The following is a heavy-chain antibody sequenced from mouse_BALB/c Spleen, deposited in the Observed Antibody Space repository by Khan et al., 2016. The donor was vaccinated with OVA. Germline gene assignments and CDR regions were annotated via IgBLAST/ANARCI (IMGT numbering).Heavy chain of an antibody. D-gene: IGHD1-1*01. CDR1: GYSFTGYF. Sequence: VQLKESGPELVKPGASVKISCKASGYSFTGYFMNWVMQSHGKSLEWIGRINPHIGETFYNQKFKGKATLTVDKSSSTAYMELRSLASEDSAVDDTARIYGGRIDAWGQGTTLTVSS. J-gene: IGHJ2*01. CDR2: INPHIGET. CDR3: ARIYGGRIDA. V-gene: IGHV1-20*02.